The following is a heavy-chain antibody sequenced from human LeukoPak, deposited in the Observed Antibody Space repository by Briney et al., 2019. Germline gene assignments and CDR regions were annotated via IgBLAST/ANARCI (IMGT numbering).Heavy chain of an antibody. J-gene: IGHJ3*02. D-gene: IGHD2-2*01. CDR1: GFTFSSYW. V-gene: IGHV3-7*01. CDR3: ARVECIITNCYGMAFDI. CDR2: IKQDASEK. Sequence: GGSLRLSCAASGFTFSSYWMSWVRQAPGKGLEWVANIKQDASEKYYVDSVKGRFTISRDKAKSSLYLQMNSLRAEDTAVYYCARVECIITNCYGMAFDIWGQGTMVTVSS.